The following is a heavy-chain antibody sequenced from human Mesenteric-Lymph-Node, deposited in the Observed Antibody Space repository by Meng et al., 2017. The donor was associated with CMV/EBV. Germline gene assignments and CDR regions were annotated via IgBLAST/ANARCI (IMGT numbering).Heavy chain of an antibody. CDR1: GFTFDDHA. CDR3: AKANGPSDYYLYGLDV. Sequence: GESLKISCAASGFTFDDHAMHWVRQAPGKGLEWVSLISWDGGSTYYADSVKGRFTIFRDNSKNSLYLPMNTLRADDTALYYCAKANGPSDYYLYGLDVWGQGTMVTVSS. CDR2: ISWDGGST. V-gene: IGHV3-43D*03. D-gene: IGHD2-8*01. J-gene: IGHJ6*02.